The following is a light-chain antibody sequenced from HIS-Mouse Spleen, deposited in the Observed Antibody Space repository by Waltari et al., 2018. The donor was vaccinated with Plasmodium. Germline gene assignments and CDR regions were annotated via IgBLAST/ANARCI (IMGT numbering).Light chain of an antibody. CDR2: AAF. Sequence: DIQMTQSPSSLSASVGDRVTITCRASQSISSYLNWYQQKPGKAPKLLIYAAFSLQSGVPSRFSGSGSGTDCTLTISSLQPEDFATYYCQQSYSTPRYTFGQGTKLEIK. CDR1: QSISSY. CDR3: QQSYSTPRYT. J-gene: IGKJ2*01. V-gene: IGKV1-39*01.